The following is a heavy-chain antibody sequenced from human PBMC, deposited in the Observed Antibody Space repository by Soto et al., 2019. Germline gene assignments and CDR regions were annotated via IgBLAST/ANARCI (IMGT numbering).Heavy chain of an antibody. D-gene: IGHD3-22*01. CDR2: ISYDGSNK. Sequence: PGGSLRLSCAASGFTFSSYAMHWVRQAPGKGLEWVAVISYDGSNKYYADSVKGRFTISRDNSKNTLYLQMNSLRAEDTAVYYCARSLTPPYEYDSSGYVDYWGQGTLVTVSS. CDR3: ARSLTPPYEYDSSGYVDY. CDR1: GFTFSSYA. J-gene: IGHJ4*02. V-gene: IGHV3-30-3*01.